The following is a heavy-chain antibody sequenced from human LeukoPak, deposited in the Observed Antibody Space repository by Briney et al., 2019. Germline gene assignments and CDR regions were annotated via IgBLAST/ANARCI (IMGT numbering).Heavy chain of an antibody. CDR3: ARDIWRSFDF. CDR2: INTDGNEK. V-gene: IGHV3-7*01. D-gene: IGHD2-15*01. CDR1: GFTFSTYW. J-gene: IGHJ5*01. Sequence: GGSLRLSCAVSGFTFSTYWMAWVRQAPGKGLECVATINTDGNEKSYVDSVKGRFTISRDNAKNSLYLQMNSLRVEDTAVYYCARDIWRSFDFRGQGSLVTVSP.